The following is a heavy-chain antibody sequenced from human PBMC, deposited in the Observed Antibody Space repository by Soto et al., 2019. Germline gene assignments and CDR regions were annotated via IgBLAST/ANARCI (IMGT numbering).Heavy chain of an antibody. Sequence: SETPSLTCTVSGGSISGYYWSWIRQPPGKGLEWIGYMYKTGSTVYNPSFKSRVTISVDTSKNQFSLKLNSVTAADTAVYYCARDLWGYCGTDCYPLDVWGQGTTVTVSS. CDR3: ARDLWGYCGTDCYPLDV. CDR1: GGSISGYY. J-gene: IGHJ6*02. D-gene: IGHD2-21*02. CDR2: MYKTGST. V-gene: IGHV4-59*01.